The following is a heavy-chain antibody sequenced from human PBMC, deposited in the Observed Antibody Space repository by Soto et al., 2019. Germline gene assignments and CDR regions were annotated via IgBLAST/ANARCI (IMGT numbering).Heavy chain of an antibody. D-gene: IGHD3-22*01. CDR2: IYYSGST. CDR1: GGSISSYY. Sequence: SETLSLTCTVSGGSISSYYWSWIRQPPGKGLEWIGYIYYSGSTNYNPSLKSRVTISVDTSKNQFSLKLSSVTAADTVVYYCARLYYYDSSGSFDYWGQGTLVTVSS. V-gene: IGHV4-59*08. J-gene: IGHJ4*02. CDR3: ARLYYYDSSGSFDY.